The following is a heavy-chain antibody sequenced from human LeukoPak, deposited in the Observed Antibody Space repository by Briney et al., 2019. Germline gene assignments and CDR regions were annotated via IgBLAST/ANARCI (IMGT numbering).Heavy chain of an antibody. Sequence: TGGSLRLSCAASGFTFSSYSMNWVRQAPGKGLEWVSYISSSSTIYYADSVKGRFTISRDNAKNSLYLQMNSLRAEDTAVYYCARDGRRGYSFGYWGQGTLVTVSS. V-gene: IGHV3-48*04. D-gene: IGHD5-18*01. CDR1: GFTFSSYS. CDR2: ISSSSTI. J-gene: IGHJ4*02. CDR3: ARDGRRGYSFGY.